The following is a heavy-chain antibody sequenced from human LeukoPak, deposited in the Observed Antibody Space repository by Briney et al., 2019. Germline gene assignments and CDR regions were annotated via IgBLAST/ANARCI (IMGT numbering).Heavy chain of an antibody. D-gene: IGHD2-2*01. Sequence: SGGSLRLSCAASGFTFDDYAMHWVRQAPGKGLEWVSGISWNSGSIGYADSVKGRFTISRDNSKNTLYLQMNSLRAEDTAVYYCAMRRYCSSTSCYPFDYWGQGTLVTVSS. CDR2: ISWNSGSI. CDR1: GFTFDDYA. J-gene: IGHJ4*02. CDR3: AMRRYCSSTSCYPFDY. V-gene: IGHV3-9*01.